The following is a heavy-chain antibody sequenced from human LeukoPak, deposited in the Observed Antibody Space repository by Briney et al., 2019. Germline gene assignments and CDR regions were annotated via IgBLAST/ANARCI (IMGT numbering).Heavy chain of an antibody. J-gene: IGHJ4*02. CDR3: ARPRYSSSWYRVDYFDY. CDR2: ISSSSSYI. D-gene: IGHD6-13*01. CDR1: GFTFSNCS. V-gene: IGHV3-21*01. Sequence: GGSLRLSCAASGFTFSNCSMKWVRQAPGKGLEWVSSISSSSSYIYYADSVKGRFTISKDNAKNSLYLQMNSLRAEDTAVYYCARPRYSSSWYRVDYFDYWGQGTLVTVSS.